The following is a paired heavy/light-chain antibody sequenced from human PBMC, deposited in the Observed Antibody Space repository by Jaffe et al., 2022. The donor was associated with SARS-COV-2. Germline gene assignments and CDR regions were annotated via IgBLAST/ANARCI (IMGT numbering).Light chain of an antibody. CDR3: HQRSIWPWT. CDR2: DAS. CDR1: QSVSSY. V-gene: IGKV3-11*01. J-gene: IGKJ1*01. Sequence: EIVLTQSPATLSLSPGERATLSCRASQSVSSYLAWYQQKPGQAPRLLIFDASNRATGIPARFSGSGSETDFTLTISSLEPEDFAIYYCHQRSIWPWTFGQGTKVEIK.
Heavy chain of an antibody. V-gene: IGHV3-21*01. Sequence: EVQLVESGGGLVKPGGSLRLSCAASGFTFSSYTMNWVRQAPGKGLEWVSSISSGSSYIYYTDSVKGRIIISRDNAKNSLYLQMNSLRAEDTAVYYCARDQKGTMVADYFDLWGRGTLVTVSS. CDR3: ARDQKGTMVADYFDL. CDR2: ISSGSSYI. D-gene: IGHD3-10*01. CDR1: GFTFSSYT. J-gene: IGHJ2*01.